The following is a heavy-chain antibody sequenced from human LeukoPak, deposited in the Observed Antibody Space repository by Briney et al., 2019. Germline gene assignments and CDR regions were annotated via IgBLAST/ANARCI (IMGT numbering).Heavy chain of an antibody. D-gene: IGHD6-19*01. V-gene: IGHV3-21*01. CDR1: GFTFSSFN. Sequence: GGSLRLSCAASGFTFSSFNMTWVRQTPGKGLEWVSSISSRQNDVQYAYSLEGRFTISRDNAKNSLYLQMNTLRAEDTAVYFCAREVGSGWNYFDLWGQGTLVTVSS. J-gene: IGHJ4*02. CDR3: AREVGSGWNYFDL. CDR2: ISSRQNDV.